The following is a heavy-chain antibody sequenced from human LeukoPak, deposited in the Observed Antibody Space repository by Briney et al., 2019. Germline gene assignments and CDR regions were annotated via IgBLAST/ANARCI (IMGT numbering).Heavy chain of an antibody. Sequence: GSGPTLVKPTQTLTLTCTFSGFSLSSRGAGVGWIRQPPGRALEYLAVIYWDGDKRFSTSLKSRVTITKDTSRNQVVLIMTNMDPVDTGTYYCAHRFGCSRGTCYPFDYWGQGTLVTVSS. CDR2: IYWDGDK. J-gene: IGHJ4*02. V-gene: IGHV2-5*02. CDR1: GFSLSSRGAG. CDR3: AHRFGCSRGTCYPFDY. D-gene: IGHD2-15*01.